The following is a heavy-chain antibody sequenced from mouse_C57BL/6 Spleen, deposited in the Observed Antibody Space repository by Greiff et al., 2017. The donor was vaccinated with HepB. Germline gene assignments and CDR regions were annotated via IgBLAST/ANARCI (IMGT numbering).Heavy chain of an antibody. D-gene: IGHD5-1*01. Sequence: EVQRVESGGGLVKPGGSLKLSCAASGFTFSDYGMHWVRQAPEKGLEWVAYISSGSSTIYYADTVKGRFTISRDNAKNTLFLQMTSLRSEDTAMYYCARREYRGGNYAMDYWGQGTSVTVSS. CDR3: ARREYRGGNYAMDY. V-gene: IGHV5-17*01. J-gene: IGHJ4*01. CDR2: ISSGSSTI. CDR1: GFTFSDYG.